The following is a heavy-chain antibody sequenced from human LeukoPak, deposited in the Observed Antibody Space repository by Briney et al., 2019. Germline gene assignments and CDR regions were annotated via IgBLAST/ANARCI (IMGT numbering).Heavy chain of an antibody. D-gene: IGHD1-1*01. Sequence: PGGSLRLSCAVPGFMFSNFWMSWVRQAPGRGLEWVANIHPEGSEKYHVESVKGRFTISRDNTKNLLFLQMNGLRVEDTAVYYCARGDDFSGDHWGQGTLVTVSS. J-gene: IGHJ4*02. V-gene: IGHV3-7*04. CDR3: ARGDDFSGDH. CDR1: GFMFSNFW. CDR2: IHPEGSEK.